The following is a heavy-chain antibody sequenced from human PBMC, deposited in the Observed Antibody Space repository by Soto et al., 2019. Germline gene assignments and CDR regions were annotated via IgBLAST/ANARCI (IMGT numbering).Heavy chain of an antibody. V-gene: IGHV1-2*02. Sequence: QVQLVQSGAEVKTPGASVRVSCKASGYTFTGSYIHWVREAPGQGLEWMGWINPQTGGTSYGQKFQGRVTLSRDTSINTAYLELSRLRFDDAAVYFCARERYQVISDGMDVWGQGTTVTVSS. CDR2: INPQTGGT. J-gene: IGHJ6*02. CDR3: ARERYQVISDGMDV. CDR1: GYTFTGSY. D-gene: IGHD2-2*01.